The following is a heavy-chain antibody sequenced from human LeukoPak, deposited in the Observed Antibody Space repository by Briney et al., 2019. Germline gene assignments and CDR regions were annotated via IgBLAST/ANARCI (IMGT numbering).Heavy chain of an antibody. D-gene: IGHD2-21*02. V-gene: IGHV3-48*03. Sequence: TGGSLRLSCAASGFTFSSYEMNWVRQAPGQGLEWVAYISSTGNTVHYAGSVKGRFTISRDNAKNSLYLQMNSLTAEDTAVYYCARDRSKVTAYDDALDIWGQGTMVIVSS. CDR1: GFTFSSYE. J-gene: IGHJ3*02. CDR2: ISSTGNTV. CDR3: ARDRSKVTAYDDALDI.